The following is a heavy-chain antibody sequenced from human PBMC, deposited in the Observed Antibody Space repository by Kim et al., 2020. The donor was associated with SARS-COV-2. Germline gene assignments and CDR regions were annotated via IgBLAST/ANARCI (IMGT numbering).Heavy chain of an antibody. V-gene: IGHV1-8*01. J-gene: IGHJ3*02. CDR1: GYTFTSYD. D-gene: IGHD4-4*01. CDR2: MNPNSGNT. Sequence: ASVKVSCKASGYTFTSYDINWVRQATGQGLEWMGWMNPNSGNTGYAQKFQGRVTMTRNTSISTAYMELSSLRSEDTAVYYCATPSSPRYSNYPDAFDIWGQGTMVTVSS. CDR3: ATPSSPRYSNYPDAFDI.